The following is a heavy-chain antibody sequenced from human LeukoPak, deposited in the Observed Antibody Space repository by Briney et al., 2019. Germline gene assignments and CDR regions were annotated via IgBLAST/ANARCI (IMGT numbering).Heavy chain of an antibody. V-gene: IGHV1-69*13. CDR2: IIPIFGTA. CDR1: GGTFSSYA. J-gene: IGHJ4*02. Sequence: ASVKVSCKASGGTFSSYAISWVRQAPGQGLEWMGGIIPIFGTANYAQKFQGRVTITADESTSTAYMELSSLRSEDTAVYYCARGSDSSSFFDYWGQGTLVTVSS. D-gene: IGHD6-13*01. CDR3: ARGSDSSSFFDY.